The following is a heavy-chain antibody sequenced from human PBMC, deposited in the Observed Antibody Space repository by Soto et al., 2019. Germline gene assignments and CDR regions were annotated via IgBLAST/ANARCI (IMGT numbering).Heavy chain of an antibody. Sequence: EVQLVQSGAEVKKPGESLKISCKGFGYSFTTYWIGWVRQMPGKGLEWMGIIYPGDSDTRYSPSFQGQVTISADKSIRPAYLQWSSLKASDTAMYYCARRALMEMVTRSYGFGIWGQGTMVTVSA. J-gene: IGHJ3*02. V-gene: IGHV5-51*01. CDR3: ARRALMEMVTRSYGFGI. D-gene: IGHD5-18*01. CDR2: IYPGDSDT. CDR1: GYSFTTYW.